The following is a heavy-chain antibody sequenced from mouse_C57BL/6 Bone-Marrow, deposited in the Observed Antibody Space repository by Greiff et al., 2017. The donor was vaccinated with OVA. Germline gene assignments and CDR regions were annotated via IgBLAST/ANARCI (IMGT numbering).Heavy chain of an antibody. J-gene: IGHJ3*01. Sequence: QVQLQQPGAELVKPGASVKLSCKASGYTFTSYWMPWVKQRPGRGLEWIGRLDPNSGGTKYNEKFKSKATLTVDKPSSTASLQLSSLTSEDSAVCDSERAVYYSNFSWFADWGQGTLVTVSA. CDR1: GYTFTSYW. CDR3: ERAVYYSNFSWFAD. V-gene: IGHV1-72*01. D-gene: IGHD2-5*01. CDR2: LDPNSGGT.